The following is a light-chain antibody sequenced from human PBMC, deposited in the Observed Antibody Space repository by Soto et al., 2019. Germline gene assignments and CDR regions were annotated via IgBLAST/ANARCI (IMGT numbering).Light chain of an antibody. V-gene: IGLV2-14*01. CDR1: SSDVGGYNH. CDR3: TSYTAYSTYV. J-gene: IGLJ1*01. Sequence: TPPACVSGSPGQSITISCSGTSSDVGGYNHVSWYQQHPGKAPKLVIYEVSNRPSGVSNRFSGSKSGNTASLTISGLQAEDDGDYYCTSYTAYSTYVFGPGTKVTVL. CDR2: EVS.